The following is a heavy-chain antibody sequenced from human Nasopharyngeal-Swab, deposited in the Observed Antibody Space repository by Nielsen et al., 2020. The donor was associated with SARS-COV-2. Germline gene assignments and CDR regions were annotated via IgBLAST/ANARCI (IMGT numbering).Heavy chain of an antibody. CDR1: GFIFSSDA. CDR3: ARVAYCSSTSCYHYFDY. D-gene: IGHD2-2*01. CDR2: ISFSGQSR. V-gene: IGHV3-23*01. J-gene: IGHJ4*02. Sequence: GGSLRLSCAASGFIFSSDAMSWVRQAPAKGLEWVSAISFSGQSRHYADSVKGRFTISRDNSKNTLYLQMNSLRAEDTAVYYCARVAYCSSTSCYHYFDYWGQGTLVTVSS.